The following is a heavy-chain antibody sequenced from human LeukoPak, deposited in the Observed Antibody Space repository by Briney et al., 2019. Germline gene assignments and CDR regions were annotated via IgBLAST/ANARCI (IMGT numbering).Heavy chain of an antibody. D-gene: IGHD4-23*01. V-gene: IGHV1-69*05. Sequence: SVKVSCKASGGTFSSYAISWVRQAPGQGLEWMGGIIPIFGTASYAQKFQGRVTITTDESTSTAYMELSSLISEDTAVYYCARDGYGGNSEGWGQGTLVTVSS. CDR1: GGTFSSYA. CDR3: ARDGYGGNSEG. CDR2: IIPIFGTA. J-gene: IGHJ4*02.